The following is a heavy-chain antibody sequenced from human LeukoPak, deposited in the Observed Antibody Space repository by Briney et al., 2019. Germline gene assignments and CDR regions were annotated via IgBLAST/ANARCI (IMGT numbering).Heavy chain of an antibody. Sequence: GGSLRLSCAASGFTFSSYEMNWVRQAPGKGPEWVSYISSSGSTIYYADSVKGRFTISRDNAKNSLYLQMNSLRAEDTAVYYCARAPIPDYYEARGGYYGVDVWGKGTTVTVSS. V-gene: IGHV3-48*03. D-gene: IGHD3-22*01. CDR2: ISSSGSTI. CDR3: ARAPIPDYYEARGGYYGVDV. J-gene: IGHJ6*04. CDR1: GFTFSSYE.